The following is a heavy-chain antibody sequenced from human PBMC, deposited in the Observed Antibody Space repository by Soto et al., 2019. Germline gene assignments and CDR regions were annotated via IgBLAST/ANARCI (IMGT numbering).Heavy chain of an antibody. CDR3: ARDKVTNVYYYYGMDV. Sequence: QVQLVQSGAEVKKPGASVKVSCKASGYTFTGYYMHWVRQAPGQGLEWMGWINPNSGGTNYAQKFQGRVTITADESTSTAYMELSSLRSEDTAVYYCARDKVTNVYYYYGMDVWGQGTTVTVSS. D-gene: IGHD2-8*01. CDR2: INPNSGGT. V-gene: IGHV1-2*02. CDR1: GYTFTGYY. J-gene: IGHJ6*02.